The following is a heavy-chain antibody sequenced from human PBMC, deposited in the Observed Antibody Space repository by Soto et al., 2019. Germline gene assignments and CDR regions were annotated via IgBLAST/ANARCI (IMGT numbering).Heavy chain of an antibody. CDR3: ARDSWEGDGAGELLDWNFDY. CDR1: GFTFSSYG. V-gene: IGHV3-33*01. Sequence: QVQLVESGGGVVQPGRSLRLSCAASGFTFSSYGMHWVRQAPGKGLEWVAVIWYDGSNKYYADSVKGRFTISRDNSKNTLYLQMNSLRAEDTAVYYCARDSWEGDGAGELLDWNFDYWGQGTLVTVSS. J-gene: IGHJ4*02. D-gene: IGHD3-10*01. CDR2: IWYDGSNK.